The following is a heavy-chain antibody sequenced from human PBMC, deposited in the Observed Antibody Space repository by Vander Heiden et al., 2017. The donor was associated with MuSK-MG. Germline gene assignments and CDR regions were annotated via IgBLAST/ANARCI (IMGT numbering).Heavy chain of an antibody. CDR1: GFPFSSYS. CDR3: ARERAVADYYYYGMDV. D-gene: IGHD6-19*01. V-gene: IGHV3-21*01. J-gene: IGHJ6*02. CDR2: ISSSSSYI. Sequence: EVQLVESGGGLVKPGGSLRLSCAASGFPFSSYSMNWVRQAPGKGLEWVSSISSSSSYIYYADSVKGRFTISRDNAKNSLYLQMNSLRAEDTAVYYCARERAVADYYYYGMDVWGQGTTVTVSS.